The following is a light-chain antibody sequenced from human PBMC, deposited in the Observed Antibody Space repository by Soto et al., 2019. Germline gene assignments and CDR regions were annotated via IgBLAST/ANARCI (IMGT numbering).Light chain of an antibody. CDR2: AAS. CDR3: QQLNGHPPWT. CDR1: QGISSY. J-gene: IGKJ2*02. V-gene: IGKV1-9*01. Sequence: DIQLTQSPSFLSASVGDRVTITCRASQGISSYLAWYQQKPGKAPKLLIYAASTLQSGVPSRFSGSGSGTEFSVTIGSPQLEDCATDYRQQLNGHPPWTFGQGTKLEIK.